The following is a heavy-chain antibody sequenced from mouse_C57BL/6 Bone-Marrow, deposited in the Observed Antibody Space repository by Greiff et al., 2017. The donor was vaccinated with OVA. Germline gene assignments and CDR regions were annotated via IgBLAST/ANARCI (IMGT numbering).Heavy chain of an antibody. J-gene: IGHJ4*01. D-gene: IGHD2-3*01. CDR1: GFTFSDYG. CDR2: ISSGSSTI. CDR3: ARQDGYYYYYAMDY. V-gene: IGHV5-17*01. Sequence: EVQGVESGGGLVKPGGSLKLSCAASGFTFSDYGMHWVRQAPEKGLEWVAYISSGSSTIYYADTVKGRFTISRDNAKNTLFLQMTSLRSEDTAMYYCARQDGYYYYYAMDYWGQGTSVTVSS.